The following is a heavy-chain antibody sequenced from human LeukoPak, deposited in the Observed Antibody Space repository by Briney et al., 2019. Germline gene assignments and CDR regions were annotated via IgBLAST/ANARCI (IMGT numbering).Heavy chain of an antibody. D-gene: IGHD3-22*01. CDR3: TRSESSGYYPDHSNLGAFDI. V-gene: IGHV3-11*01. J-gene: IGHJ3*02. CDR2: ISSSGSTI. CDR1: GFTFSDYY. Sequence: GGSLRLSCAASGFTFSDYYMSWIRQAPGKGLEWVSYISSSGSTIYYADSVKGRFTISRDNAKNSLYLQMNSLRAEDTAVYYCTRSESSGYYPDHSNLGAFDIWGQGTMVTVSS.